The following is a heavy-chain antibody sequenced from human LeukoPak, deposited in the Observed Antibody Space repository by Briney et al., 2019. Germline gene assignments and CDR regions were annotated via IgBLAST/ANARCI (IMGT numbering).Heavy chain of an antibody. CDR1: GFTFSSYT. V-gene: IGHV3-48*01. CDR3: AKDSDYYYYMDV. CDR2: IGTSSTTI. J-gene: IGHJ6*03. Sequence: GSLRLSCAASGFTFSSYTMNWVRQPPGKGLEWVSNIGTSSTTIYYADSVKGRFTISRDNAKNSLYLQMNSLRADDTAVYYCAKDSDYYYYMDVWGKGTTVTVSS.